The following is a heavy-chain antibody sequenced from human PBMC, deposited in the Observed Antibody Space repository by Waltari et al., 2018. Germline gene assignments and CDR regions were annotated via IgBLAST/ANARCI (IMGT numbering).Heavy chain of an antibody. CDR3: AREPDGGTMEGAFDI. CDR2: INPNSGGT. V-gene: IGHV1-2*02. J-gene: IGHJ3*02. Sequence: QVQLVQSGAEVKKPGASVKVSCKASGYTFTGYYMHWVRQAPGQGLEWMGWINPNSGGTNYAQKFQGRVTMTRDTSISTAYMELSRLRSDDTAVYYCAREPDGGTMEGAFDIWGQGTMVTVSS. CDR1: GYTFTGYY. D-gene: IGHD3-10*01.